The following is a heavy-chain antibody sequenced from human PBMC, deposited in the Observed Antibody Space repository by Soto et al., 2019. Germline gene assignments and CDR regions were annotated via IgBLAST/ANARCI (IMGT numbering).Heavy chain of an antibody. CDR3: AKGSGFRYCSSTSCYGSGFD. D-gene: IGHD2-2*01. J-gene: IGHJ4*02. CDR1: GFTFSSYA. Sequence: EVQLLESGGGLVQPGGSLRLSCAASGFTFSSYAMSWVRQAPGKGLEWVSAISGSGGSTYYADSVKGRFTISRDNSKNTLYLQMNSLRAEDTAVYYCAKGSGFRYCSSTSCYGSGFDWGQGTLVTVSS. CDR2: ISGSGGST. V-gene: IGHV3-23*01.